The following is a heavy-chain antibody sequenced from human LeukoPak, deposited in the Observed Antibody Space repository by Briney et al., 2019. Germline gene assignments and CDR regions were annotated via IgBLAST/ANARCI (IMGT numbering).Heavy chain of an antibody. D-gene: IGHD1-1*01. J-gene: IGHJ5*02. V-gene: IGHV1-2*02. CDR2: INPNSGSA. CDR3: ARGSSERDWFDL. CDR1: GYTFTGYF. Sequence: GASVRVSCKASGYTFTGYFMNWVRQAPGQGLEWMGWINPNSGSANYAQKFQGRVTMTRDTSISTAYMELSSLTSDDTAVYYCARGSSERDWFDLWGQGTLVTVSS.